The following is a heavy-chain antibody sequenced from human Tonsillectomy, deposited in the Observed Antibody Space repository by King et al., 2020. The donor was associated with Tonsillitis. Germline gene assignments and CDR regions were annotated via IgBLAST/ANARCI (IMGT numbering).Heavy chain of an antibody. CDR2: ISYDGNNK. D-gene: IGHD4-23*01. CDR3: VKDLPNYGGFY. Sequence: VQLVESGGGVVQPGRPLRLSCAASGFTFSSYGMHWVRQAPGKGLEGVAVISYDGNNKYYADSVKGRFTISRDNSKNTLYLQMNSLRAEDTAVYYCVKDLPNYGGFYWGQGALVTVSS. V-gene: IGHV3-30*18. CDR1: GFTFSSYG. J-gene: IGHJ4*02.